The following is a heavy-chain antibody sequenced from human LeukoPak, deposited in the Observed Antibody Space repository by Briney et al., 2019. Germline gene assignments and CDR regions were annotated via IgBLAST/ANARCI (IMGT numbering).Heavy chain of an antibody. D-gene: IGHD3-22*01. CDR3: ARVDYYDSSGYVSDY. CDR2: IYSGGST. Sequence: PGGSLRLSCAASGFTVSSNYMSWVRQAPGKGLEWVSVIYSGGSTYYADSVKGRFTISRDNSKNTLYLQMNSLRAEDTAVYYCARVDYYDSSGYVSDYWGQGTLVTVSS. V-gene: IGHV3-66*01. CDR1: GFTVSSNY. J-gene: IGHJ4*02.